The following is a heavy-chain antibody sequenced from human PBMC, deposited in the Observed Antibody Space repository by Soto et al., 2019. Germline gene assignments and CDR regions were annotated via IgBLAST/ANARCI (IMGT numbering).Heavy chain of an antibody. D-gene: IGHD1-26*01. Sequence: ASETLSLTCTVSGGSISSYYWSWIRQPPGKGLEWIGYIYYSGSTNYNPSLKSRVTISVDTSKNQFSLKLSSVTAADTAVYYCARDGIGIVGATVGYYYGMDVWGQGTTVTVSS. J-gene: IGHJ6*02. CDR2: IYYSGST. V-gene: IGHV4-59*01. CDR3: ARDGIGIVGATVGYYYGMDV. CDR1: GGSISSYY.